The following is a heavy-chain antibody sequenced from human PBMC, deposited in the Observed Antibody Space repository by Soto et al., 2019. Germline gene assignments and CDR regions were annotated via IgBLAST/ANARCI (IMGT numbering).Heavy chain of an antibody. J-gene: IGHJ4*02. CDR3: AASSSVAAAGYFKF. D-gene: IGHD6-13*01. V-gene: IGHV1-2*02. CDR2: INPKSGGT. CDR1: GDTFTANY. Sequence: QVQLVQSGAEVKKPGASVKVSCKASGDTFTANYIHWVRQAPGQGFEWMGWINPKSGGTNYPQKFQGRVTMTRDTSLSTVYMTLTRLTSDDTAVYYCAASSSVAAAGYFKFWGQGTLVTVSP.